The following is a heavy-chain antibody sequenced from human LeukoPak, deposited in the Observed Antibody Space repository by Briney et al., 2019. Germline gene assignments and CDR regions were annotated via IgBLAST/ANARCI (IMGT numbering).Heavy chain of an antibody. CDR1: GGSISSYY. CDR2: IYTSGST. D-gene: IGHD4-17*01. J-gene: IGHJ5*02. Sequence: SETLSLTCTVSGGSISSYYWSWIRQPAGKGLEWIGRIYTSGSTNYNPSLKSRVTISVDTSKNQFSLKLSSVAAADTAVYYCAKTTVVTPEIWFDPWGQGTLVTVSS. CDR3: AKTTVVTPEIWFDP. V-gene: IGHV4-4*07.